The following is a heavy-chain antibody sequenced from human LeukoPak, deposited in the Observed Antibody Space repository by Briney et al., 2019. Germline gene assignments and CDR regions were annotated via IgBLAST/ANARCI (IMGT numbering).Heavy chain of an antibody. Sequence: ASVKVSCKSFGHTFTGYYIHWVRQALGQGLEWMGWINPESGATDYAQKFQGRVTMTRDTSISTAYMDLTSLRSDDTAVYYCARGLYHSDSSGYYSYWGQGTLVTVSS. V-gene: IGHV1-2*02. CDR3: ARGLYHSDSSGYYSY. CDR2: INPESGAT. J-gene: IGHJ4*02. CDR1: GHTFTGYY. D-gene: IGHD3-22*01.